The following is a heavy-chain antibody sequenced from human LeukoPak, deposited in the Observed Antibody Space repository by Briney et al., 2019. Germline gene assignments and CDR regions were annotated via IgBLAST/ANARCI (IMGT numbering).Heavy chain of an antibody. CDR3: ARDFSPARKDPLDNWFDP. CDR1: GGTFTSYA. J-gene: IGHJ5*02. V-gene: IGHV1-69*06. CDR2: IIPIFGTA. Sequence: ASGKVSCKASGGTFTSYAISWVRQAPGQGLGWVGGIIPIFGTANYAQKFQGRVRITADKATSTAYMELSSLRSEDTAVYYCARDFSPARKDPLDNWFDPWGQGTLVTVSS. D-gene: IGHD2-15*01.